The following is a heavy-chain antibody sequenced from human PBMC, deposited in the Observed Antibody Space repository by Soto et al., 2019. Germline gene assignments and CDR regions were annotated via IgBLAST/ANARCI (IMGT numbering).Heavy chain of an antibody. CDR3: ARPATYSSSWTYDY. V-gene: IGHV1-18*01. Sequence: QVPLVQSGAEVKKPGASVKVSCKASGYTFTSYGISWMRQAPGQGLEWMGWISVSNGNTNYAQKFQGRVTLTTDTSTSTAYMELRSLRSDDTAVYYCARPATYSSSWTYDYWGQGTLVTVSS. CDR2: ISVSNGNT. CDR1: GYTFTSYG. J-gene: IGHJ4*02. D-gene: IGHD6-13*01.